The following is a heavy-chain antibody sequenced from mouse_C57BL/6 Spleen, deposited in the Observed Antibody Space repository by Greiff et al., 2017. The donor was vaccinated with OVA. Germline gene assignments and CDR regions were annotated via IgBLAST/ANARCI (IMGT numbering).Heavy chain of an antibody. CDR1: GFSLTSYA. V-gene: IGHV2-9-1*01. J-gene: IGHJ4*01. CDR2: IWTGGGT. CDR3: ARSDGNYGGYAMDY. Sequence: VQGVESGPGLVAPSQSLSITCTVSGFSLTSYAISWVRQPPGKGLEWLGVIWTGGGTNYNSALKSRLSISKDNSKSQVFLKMNSLQTDDTARYYCARSDGNYGGYAMDYWGQGTSVTVSS. D-gene: IGHD2-1*01.